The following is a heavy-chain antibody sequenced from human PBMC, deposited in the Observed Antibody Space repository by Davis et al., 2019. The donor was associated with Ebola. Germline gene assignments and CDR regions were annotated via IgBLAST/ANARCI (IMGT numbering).Heavy chain of an antibody. Sequence: SVKVSCKASGGTFSSYAISWVRQAPGQGLEWMGGIIPIFGTANYAQKFQGRVTITADESTSTAYMELSSLRSEDTAVYYCARARRAGKLEEWRYFDPWGQGTLVTVSS. CDR2: IIPIFGTA. CDR1: GGTFSSYA. J-gene: IGHJ5*02. V-gene: IGHV1-69*13. D-gene: IGHD1-1*01. CDR3: ARARRAGKLEEWRYFDP.